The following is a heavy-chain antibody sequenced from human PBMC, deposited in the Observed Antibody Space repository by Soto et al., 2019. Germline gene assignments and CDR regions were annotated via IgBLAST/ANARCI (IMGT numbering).Heavy chain of an antibody. CDR1: GYPFSDYA. CDR2: ISAYNGNT. J-gene: IGHJ4*02. D-gene: IGHD4-17*01. CDR3: ARPATDYCDYGWSFPD. V-gene: IGHV1-18*01. Sequence: QVQLVQSGSEVKKPGASVKVSCKASGYPFSDYAIGWVRQAPGQGLEWMGWISAYNGNTNFAQKFQGRVTLTTDTSTSTAYMELRSLRSDDTALYYCARPATDYCDYGWSFPDWGQGTLVTVSS.